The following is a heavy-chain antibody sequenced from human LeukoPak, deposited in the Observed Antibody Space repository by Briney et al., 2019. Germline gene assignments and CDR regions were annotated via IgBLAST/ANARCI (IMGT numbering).Heavy chain of an antibody. D-gene: IGHD2-2*01. CDR1: GFTFDDYA. CDR3: AKGEYQLLSYYYGMDV. J-gene: IGHJ6*02. Sequence: GGSLRLSCAASGFTFDDYAMHWVRQAPGKGLEWVSLISGDGGSTYYADSVKGRFTISRDNSKNSLYLHMNSLRTEDTALYYCAKGEYQLLSYYYGMDVWGQGTTVTVSS. CDR2: ISGDGGST. V-gene: IGHV3-43*02.